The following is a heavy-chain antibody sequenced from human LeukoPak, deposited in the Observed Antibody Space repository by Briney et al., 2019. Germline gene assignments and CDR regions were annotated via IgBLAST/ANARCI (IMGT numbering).Heavy chain of an antibody. V-gene: IGHV1-69*01. J-gene: IGHJ4*02. CDR3: ARGSSGYYYYFDY. D-gene: IGHD3-22*01. CDR2: IIPIFGTA. CDR1: GGTFSSYA. Sequence: SVKVSCKASGGTFSSYAISWVRQAPGQGLEWMGGIIPIFGTANYAQKFQGRVTITADESTSTAYMELSSLRSEDTAVYHCARGSSGYYYYFDYWGQGTLVTVSS.